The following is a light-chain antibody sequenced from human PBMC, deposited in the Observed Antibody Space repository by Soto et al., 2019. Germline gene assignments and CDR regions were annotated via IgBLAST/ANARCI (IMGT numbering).Light chain of an antibody. Sequence: MHVTQPLSSLSSAVGRRGTMSSWASQSINDYLNWYQQKPGKAPKLLIYAASSLQSGVPSRFSASGSGTDFTLSLRCLQSDDFAPSFCEEPHIAPLSLGQGTRLEIK. J-gene: IGKJ5*01. CDR3: EEPHIAPLS. CDR1: QSINDY. CDR2: AAS. V-gene: IGKV1-39*01.